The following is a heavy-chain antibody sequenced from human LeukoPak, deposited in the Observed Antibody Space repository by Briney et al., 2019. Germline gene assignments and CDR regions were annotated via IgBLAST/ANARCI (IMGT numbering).Heavy chain of an antibody. CDR1: GFSVSNNY. CDR2: IYGDGRT. J-gene: IGHJ4*02. CDR3: AKDRTAAGTSGFDY. D-gene: IGHD6-13*01. V-gene: IGHV3-66*01. Sequence: GGSLRLSCVVSGFSVSNNYIIWVRQAPGNGLERVSVIYGDGRTSHSASVRGRFTISRDNSKNIVSLQMNSLRAEDTAVFYCAKDRTAAGTSGFDYWGQGTLVTVSS.